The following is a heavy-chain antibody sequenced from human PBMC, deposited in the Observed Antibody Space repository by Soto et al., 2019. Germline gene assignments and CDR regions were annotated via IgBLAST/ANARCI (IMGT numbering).Heavy chain of an antibody. CDR2: IYYSGST. CDR3: ARESPTLFYYDSSGYQGVGAFDI. D-gene: IGHD3-22*01. CDR1: GGSISSGGYY. Sequence: SETLSLTCTVSGGSISSGGYYWSWIRQHPGKGLEWIGYIYYSGSTYYNPSLKSRVTISVDTSKNQFSLKLSSVTAADTAVYYCARESPTLFYYDSSGYQGVGAFDIWGQGTMVTVSS. J-gene: IGHJ3*02. V-gene: IGHV4-31*03.